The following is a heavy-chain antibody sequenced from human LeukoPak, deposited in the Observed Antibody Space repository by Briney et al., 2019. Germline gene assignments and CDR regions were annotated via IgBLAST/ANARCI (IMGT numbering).Heavy chain of an antibody. CDR3: ARAPSIAARLVFFDY. J-gene: IGHJ4*02. CDR1: GGSISSYY. Sequence: PSETLSLTCTVSGGSISSYYWSWIRQPPGKGLEWIGYIYYSGNTNYNPSLKSRVTISLDTSKNQFSLKLSSVTAADTAVYYCARAPSIAARLVFFDYWGQGTLVTVSS. CDR2: IYYSGNT. V-gene: IGHV4-59*01. D-gene: IGHD6-6*01.